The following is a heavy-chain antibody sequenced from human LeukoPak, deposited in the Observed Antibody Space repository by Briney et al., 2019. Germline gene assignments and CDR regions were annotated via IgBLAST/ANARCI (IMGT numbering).Heavy chain of an antibody. CDR3: AKGMWAFGGVIVYDY. CDR1: GFTVSSNY. V-gene: IGHV3-66*02. CDR2: IYSGGST. J-gene: IGHJ4*02. Sequence: GGSLRLSCAASGFTVSSNYMSWVRQAPGKGLEWVSVIYSGGSTYYADSVKGRFTISRDNSTNTLYLQMNSLRAEDTAVYYCAKGMWAFGGVIVYDYWGQGTLVTVSS. D-gene: IGHD3-16*02.